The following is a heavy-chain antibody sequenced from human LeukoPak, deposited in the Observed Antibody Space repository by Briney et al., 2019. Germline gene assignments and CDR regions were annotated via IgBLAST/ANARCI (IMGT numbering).Heavy chain of an antibody. D-gene: IGHD1-20*01. CDR3: ARSPQGDNWNDY. J-gene: IGHJ4*02. V-gene: IGHV1-18*01. CDR2: ISAYNGNT. Sequence: ASVKVSCKASGYTFTSYGVSWVRQAPGQGLEWMGWISAYNGNTNYAQKLQGRVTMTTDTSTSTAYMELRSLRSDDTAVYYCARSPQGDNWNDYWGQGTLVTVSS. CDR1: GYTFTSYG.